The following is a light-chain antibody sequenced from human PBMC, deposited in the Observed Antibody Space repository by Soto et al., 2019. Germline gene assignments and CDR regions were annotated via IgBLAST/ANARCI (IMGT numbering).Light chain of an antibody. CDR3: QHYSTSPSYT. J-gene: IGKJ2*01. Sequence: EIVLTQSPGTLSVSPGEGVTLSCRASQSVKNNYLAWYQHKPGQAPRLLISETSTRASGIPDRFNGGGSGTDFTHTLTTLEPEDFAVYYCQHYSTSPSYTFGQGTKLE. CDR2: ETS. CDR1: QSVKNNY. V-gene: IGKV3-20*01.